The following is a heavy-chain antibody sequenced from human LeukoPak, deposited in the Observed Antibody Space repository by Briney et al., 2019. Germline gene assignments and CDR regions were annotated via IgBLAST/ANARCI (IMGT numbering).Heavy chain of an antibody. CDR2: IYHSGST. J-gene: IGHJ1*01. V-gene: IGHV4-38-2*02. Sequence: PSETLSLTCSVSGYSISSGYYWGWIRQPPGKGLEWIGSIYHSGSTYYNPSLKSRVTISVDTSKNLFSVKLSSVTAADTAVYYCATSDCSSTSCSPFIHHWGQGTLATVSS. D-gene: IGHD2-2*01. CDR1: GYSISSGYY. CDR3: ATSDCSSTSCSPFIHH.